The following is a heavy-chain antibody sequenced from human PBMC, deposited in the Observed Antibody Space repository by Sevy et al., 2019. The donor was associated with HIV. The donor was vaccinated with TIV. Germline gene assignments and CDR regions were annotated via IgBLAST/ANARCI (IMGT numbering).Heavy chain of an antibody. D-gene: IGHD2-2*01. CDR1: DGSFSGYY. CDR3: ARSPPVVVVPGAPSWFDP. Sequence: SETLSLTCAVHDGSFSGYYWNWIRQLPGKGLEWIGEINESGLTYYNPSLKSRVTISVDTSKKQFSLKLNSVTAADTAVYFSARSPPVVVVPGAPSWFDPWGQGTLVTVSS. V-gene: IGHV4-34*01. J-gene: IGHJ5*02. CDR2: INESGLT.